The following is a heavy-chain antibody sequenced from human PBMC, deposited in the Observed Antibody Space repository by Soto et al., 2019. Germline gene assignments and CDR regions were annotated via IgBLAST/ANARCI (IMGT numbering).Heavy chain of an antibody. CDR3: AVTRGGAHPHDI. Sequence: SETLSVTCNSSGGPLSSFYYSWIRQAPGKGLEWIGYIYYTGSTNYNPSLKSRVTMSVDTSKNQFSLKLTSVTAADTAVYFCAVTRGGAHPHDIWGQGTMVTVSS. CDR1: GGPLSSFY. CDR2: IYYTGST. D-gene: IGHD2-21*02. J-gene: IGHJ3*02. V-gene: IGHV4-59*01.